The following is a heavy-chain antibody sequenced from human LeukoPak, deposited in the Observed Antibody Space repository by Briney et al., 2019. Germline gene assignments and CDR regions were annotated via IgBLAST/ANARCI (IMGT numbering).Heavy chain of an antibody. D-gene: IGHD3-9*01. CDR2: IYHSGST. CDR3: ARQYIDILTGYHRGELYWYFDL. V-gene: IGHV4-4*02. Sequence: SGTLSLTCAVSGGSISSSNWWSWVRQPPGKGLEWIGEIYHSGSTNYNPSLKSRVTISVDTSKNQFSLKLSSVTAADTAVYYCARQYIDILTGYHRGELYWYFDLWGRGTLVTVSS. J-gene: IGHJ2*01. CDR1: GGSISSSNW.